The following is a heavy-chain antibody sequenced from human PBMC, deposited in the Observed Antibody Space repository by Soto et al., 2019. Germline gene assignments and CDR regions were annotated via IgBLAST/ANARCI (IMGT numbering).Heavy chain of an antibody. CDR2: IDPSDSYT. V-gene: IGHV5-10-1*01. J-gene: IGHJ6*02. D-gene: IGHD2-15*01. CDR3: ARERGYCSGGSCYVLTYYYYGMDV. CDR1: GYSFTSYW. Sequence: GASLKISCKGSGYSFTSYWISWVRQMPGKGLEWMGRIDPSDSYTNYSPSFQGHVTISADESIITAYLQWSSLKASDTAMDYWARERGYCSGGSCYVLTYYYYGMDVWGQGTTVTVSS.